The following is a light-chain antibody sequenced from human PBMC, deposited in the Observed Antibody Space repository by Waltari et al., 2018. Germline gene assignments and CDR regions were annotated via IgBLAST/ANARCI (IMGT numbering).Light chain of an antibody. CDR2: GAS. CDR1: QSVSSN. Sequence: EIVMTQSPATLSVSPGERATLSCRASQSVSSNLAWYQQKPGQAPRRLIYGASTRVTGIPARFSGSGSGTEFTLTISSLQSEDFALYYCQQYNNWPRTFGQGTKVEIK. V-gene: IGKV3-15*01. CDR3: QQYNNWPRT. J-gene: IGKJ1*01.